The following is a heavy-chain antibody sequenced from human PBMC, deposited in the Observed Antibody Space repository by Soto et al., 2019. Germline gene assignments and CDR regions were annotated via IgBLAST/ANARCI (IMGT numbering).Heavy chain of an antibody. V-gene: IGHV3-23*01. Sequence: EVQLLESGGGLVQPGGSLRLSCVASGFTFSIYNMNWVRQAPGKGLAWVSVITGSGAYTNYADSVKGRFTISRDNSKNTLYLQMNSLRDEDTDVYFCARRITSSFDYWGQGTLVTVSS. J-gene: IGHJ4*02. CDR3: ARRITSSFDY. D-gene: IGHD1-20*01. CDR2: ITGSGAYT. CDR1: GFTFSIYN.